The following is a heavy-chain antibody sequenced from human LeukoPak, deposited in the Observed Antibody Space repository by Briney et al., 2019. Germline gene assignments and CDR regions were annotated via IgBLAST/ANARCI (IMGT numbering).Heavy chain of an antibody. J-gene: IGHJ3*02. D-gene: IGHD3-10*01. V-gene: IGHV4-4*07. CDR3: ARDAPRAIWFREYWASDI. CDR2: IYTSGST. CDR1: GGSISSYY. Sequence: PSETLSLTYTVSGGSISSYYWSWIRQPAGKGLEWIGRIYTSGSTNYNPSLKSRVTMSVDTSKNQFSLKLSSVTAADTAVYYCARDAPRAIWFREYWASDIWGQGTMVTVSS.